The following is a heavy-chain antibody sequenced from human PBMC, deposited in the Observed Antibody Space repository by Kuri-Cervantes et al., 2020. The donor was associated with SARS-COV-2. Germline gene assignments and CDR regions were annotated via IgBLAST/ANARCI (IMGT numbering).Heavy chain of an antibody. J-gene: IGHJ3*02. CDR2: IYYSGST. CDR1: GYSISSGYH. V-gene: IGHV4-38-2*02. CDR3: ARAGDNWGQGDDAFDI. Sequence: SETLSLTCTVSGYSISSGYHWGWIRQPPGKGLEWIGSIYYSGSTFYSPSLMSRVIISVDTSKNQFSLKLSSVTAADTAVYYCARAGDNWGQGDDAFDIWGQGTMVTVSS. D-gene: IGHD7-27*01.